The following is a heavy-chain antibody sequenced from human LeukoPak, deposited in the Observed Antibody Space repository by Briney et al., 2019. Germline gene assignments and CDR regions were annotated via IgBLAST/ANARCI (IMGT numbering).Heavy chain of an antibody. V-gene: IGHV4-39*02. CDR1: GGSISSSSFY. J-gene: IGHJ4*02. Sequence: SGTLSLTCAVSGGSISSSSFYWGWIRQPPGKGLEWIGSIFYRGSTYYNPSLKSRVTISVDTSKNHFSLELSSVTAADTAVYYCARSSVVGADLDYWGQGILVTVSS. CDR3: ARSSVVGADLDY. CDR2: IFYRGST. D-gene: IGHD2-15*01.